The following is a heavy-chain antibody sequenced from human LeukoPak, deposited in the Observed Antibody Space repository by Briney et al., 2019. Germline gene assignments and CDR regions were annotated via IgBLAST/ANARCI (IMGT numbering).Heavy chain of an antibody. J-gene: IGHJ6*04. Sequence: GGSLRLSCAASGFTVVSNYMNWVRQAPGKGLEWVSVIDRGGSKYYADSVKGRFTISRDNAKNSLYLQMNSLRAEDTAVYYCAELGITMIGGVWGKGTTVTISS. V-gene: IGHV3-66*01. CDR2: IDRGGSK. CDR1: GFTVVSNY. D-gene: IGHD3-10*02. CDR3: AELGITMIGGV.